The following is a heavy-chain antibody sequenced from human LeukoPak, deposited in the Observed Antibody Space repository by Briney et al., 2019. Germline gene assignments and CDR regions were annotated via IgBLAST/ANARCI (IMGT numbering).Heavy chain of an antibody. J-gene: IGHJ4*02. D-gene: IGHD3-10*01. CDR2: IKQDGSDK. CDR1: GFTFSNYW. Sequence: GGSLRLSCEASGFTFSNYWMSWVRQAPGKGLEWVANIKQDGSDKYYVDSVEGRFTISRDNAKNSLYLQMNSLRAEDTAVYYCARDFFGSARFYRSDPFDYWGQGTLVSVSS. V-gene: IGHV3-7*01. CDR3: ARDFFGSARFYRSDPFDY.